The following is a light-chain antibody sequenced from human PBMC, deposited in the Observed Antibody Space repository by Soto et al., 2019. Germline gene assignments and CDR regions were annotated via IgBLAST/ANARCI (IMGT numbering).Light chain of an antibody. J-gene: IGKJ5*01. V-gene: IGKV3-11*01. CDR2: GAF. CDR3: QQRNVWPPVT. Sequence: IVLTQSPATLSWSPGERAILSCRASPSVTNFLAWYQQKPGQAPRLLIYGAFNRATGIPARFSGSGSGTDFTLTISSLEPEDSAVYYCQQRNVWPPVTFGQGTRLEI. CDR1: PSVTNF.